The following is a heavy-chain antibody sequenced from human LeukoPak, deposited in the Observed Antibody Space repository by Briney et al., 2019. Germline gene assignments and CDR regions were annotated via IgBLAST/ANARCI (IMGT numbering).Heavy chain of an antibody. V-gene: IGHV4-34*01. J-gene: IGHJ5*02. D-gene: IGHD2-2*01. CDR3: ARGPVQYQLLSYNWFDP. CDR1: GGSFSGYY. Sequence: PSETLSLTCAVYGGSFSGYYWSWIRQPPGKGLEWIGEINHSGSTNYNPSHKSRVTISVDTSKNQFSLKLSSVTAADTAVYYCARGPVQYQLLSYNWFDPWGQGTLVTVSS. CDR2: INHSGST.